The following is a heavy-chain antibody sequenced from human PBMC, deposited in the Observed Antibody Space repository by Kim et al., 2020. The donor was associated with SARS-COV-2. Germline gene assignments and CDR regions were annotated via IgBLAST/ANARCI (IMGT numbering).Heavy chain of an antibody. V-gene: IGHV1-69*13. CDR2: IIPIFGTA. CDR1: GGTFSSYA. Sequence: SVKVSCKASGGTFSSYAISWVRQAPGQGLEWMGGIIPIFGTANYAQKFQGRVTITADESTSTAYMELSSLRSEDTAVYYCARPYYYGSGQHYYYYGMDVWGQGTTVTVSS. J-gene: IGHJ6*02. D-gene: IGHD3-10*01. CDR3: ARPYYYGSGQHYYYYGMDV.